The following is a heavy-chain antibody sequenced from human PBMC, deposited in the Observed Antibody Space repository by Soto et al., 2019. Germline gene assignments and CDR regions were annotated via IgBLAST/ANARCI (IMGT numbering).Heavy chain of an antibody. Sequence: GGSLRLSCAASGFTFSSYGMHWVRQAQGKGLEWVAVIWYDGSNKYYADSVKGRCTISRDNSKNTLYLQMNSLRAEDTAVYYCARDKRTRVTHDAFDIWGQGTMVTVSS. CDR3: ARDKRTRVTHDAFDI. D-gene: IGHD4-17*01. V-gene: IGHV3-33*01. CDR1: GFTFSSYG. CDR2: IWYDGSNK. J-gene: IGHJ3*02.